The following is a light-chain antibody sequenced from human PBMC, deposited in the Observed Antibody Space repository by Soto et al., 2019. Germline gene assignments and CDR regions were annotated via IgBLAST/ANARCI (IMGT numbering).Light chain of an antibody. CDR2: DAS. V-gene: IGKV1-39*01. CDR1: QSISNY. CDR3: QQSYSSPYT. Sequence: DIQMTQSPSPLSASVGDRVTITCRASQSISNYLNWYQQKAGQAPKLLIFDASRLQSGVPSRFGGSASGTDFTLTISGLQPEDVATYYCQQSYSSPYTFGQGTKLEIK. J-gene: IGKJ2*01.